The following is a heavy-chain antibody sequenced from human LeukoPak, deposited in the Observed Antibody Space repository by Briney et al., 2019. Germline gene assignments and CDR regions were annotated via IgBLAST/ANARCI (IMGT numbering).Heavy chain of an antibody. D-gene: IGHD3-3*01. Sequence: SETLSLTCTVSGGSISSYYWSWIRQPPGKGLEWIGYIYTSGSTNYNPSLKSRVTKSVDTSKNQFSLKLSSVTAADTAVYYCARRSGAGFDPWGQGTLVTVSS. V-gene: IGHV4-4*09. CDR3: ARRSGAGFDP. CDR1: GGSISSYY. CDR2: IYTSGST. J-gene: IGHJ5*02.